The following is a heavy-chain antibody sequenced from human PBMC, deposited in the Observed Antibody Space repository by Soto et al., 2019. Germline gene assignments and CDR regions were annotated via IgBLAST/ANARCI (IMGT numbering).Heavy chain of an antibody. V-gene: IGHV3-30*18. Sequence: QVQLVESGGGVVQPGRSLRLSCAASGFTFSSYGMHWVRQAPGKGLEWVAVISYDGSNKYYADSVKGRFTISRDNSKNTLYLQMNSLRAEDTAVHYCAKDRGIHCSSTSCHPLTDAFDIWGQGTMVTVSS. CDR2: ISYDGSNK. D-gene: IGHD2-2*01. J-gene: IGHJ3*02. CDR3: AKDRGIHCSSTSCHPLTDAFDI. CDR1: GFTFSSYG.